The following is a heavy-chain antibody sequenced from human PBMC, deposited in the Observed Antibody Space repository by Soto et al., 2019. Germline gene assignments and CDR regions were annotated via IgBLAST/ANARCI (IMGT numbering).Heavy chain of an antibody. CDR3: ARGRGGAYCGDAFYPFYYYYGMDV. CDR2: IIPILDSA. D-gene: IGHD2-21*02. CDR1: GGTFSNSA. Sequence: QVQLVQSGAEVKKPGSSVKVSCKASGGTFSNSAINWVRQAPGQGLEWMGGIIPILDSANYAWKFQGRVRMSADESTSTAYMELSRLRSEDTAVYYCARGRGGAYCGDAFYPFYYYYGMDVWGEGTTVTVSS. V-gene: IGHV1-69*01. J-gene: IGHJ6*04.